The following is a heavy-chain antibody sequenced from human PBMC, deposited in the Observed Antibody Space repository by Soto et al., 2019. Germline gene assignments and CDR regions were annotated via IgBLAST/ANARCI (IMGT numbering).Heavy chain of an antibody. CDR2: IWYDGSNK. Sequence: PGCSLRLSCSASGFSLSSYGMDVCRQDPGKGLEWVAVIWYDGSNKYYADSVKGRFTISRDNSKNTLYLQMNSLRAEDTDVDYCAGEKITMVRGVSMDLWGQGTTATV. CDR1: GFSLSSYG. V-gene: IGHV3-33*01. D-gene: IGHD3-10*01. J-gene: IGHJ6*02. CDR3: AGEKITMVRGVSMDL.